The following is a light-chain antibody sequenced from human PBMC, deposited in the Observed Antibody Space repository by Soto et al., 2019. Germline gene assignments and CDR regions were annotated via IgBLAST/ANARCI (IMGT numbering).Light chain of an antibody. CDR2: GAS. J-gene: IGKJ4*01. V-gene: IGKV3-15*01. CDR1: QSIIDN. CDR3: QQYKSCPPLT. Sequence: DIVMTQSPAILSVSLGERATLSCLASQSIIDNLAWYQQRSGQAPRLLIYGASTRATGVPARFSGSGSGTAFTLTISSLQSDHCEIYDCQQYKSCPPLTFGGGTKVE.